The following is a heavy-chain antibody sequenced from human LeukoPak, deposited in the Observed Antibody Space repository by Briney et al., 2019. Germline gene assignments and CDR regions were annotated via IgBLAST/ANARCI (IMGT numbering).Heavy chain of an antibody. D-gene: IGHD3-22*01. CDR1: GFTFSSYS. CDR3: ARDPRGYDSSGYSDY. V-gene: IGHV3-21*01. Sequence: GGSLRLSCAASGFTFSSYSMNWVRQAPGKGLEWVSSIGSSSSYIYYADSVKGRFTISRDNAKNSLYLQMNSLRAEDTAVYYCARDPRGYDSSGYSDYWGQGTLVTVSS. J-gene: IGHJ4*02. CDR2: IGSSSSYI.